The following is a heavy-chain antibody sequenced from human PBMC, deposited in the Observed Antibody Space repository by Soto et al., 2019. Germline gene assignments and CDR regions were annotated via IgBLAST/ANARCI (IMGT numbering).Heavy chain of an antibody. J-gene: IGHJ3*01. CDR2: VSYFGSS. Sequence: QVQLQESGPGLVEPSQTLSPGCRALVPSLRRGINYGNWFGHSPGKGLEWVGYVSYFGSSKYNPTLESRVTISLDASKNQFSLELTSVTAADRAVYYCARMNALSDALDVWGQGTLVNVSS. D-gene: IGHD1-1*01. CDR3: ARMNALSDALDV. V-gene: IGHV4-61*01. CDR1: VPSLRRGINY.